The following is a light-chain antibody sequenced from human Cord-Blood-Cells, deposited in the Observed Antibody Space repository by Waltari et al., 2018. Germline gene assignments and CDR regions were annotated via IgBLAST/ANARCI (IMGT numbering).Light chain of an antibody. CDR2: DVS. Sequence: QSALTQPASVSGSPGQSITISCTGTSSDVGGYNYVSWYQQHPGKAPKLMIYDVSNRPSGVSNRCSGSKSGNTASLTISGLQAEDEADYYCSSYTSSSTLGMFGGGTKLTVL. CDR1: SSDVGGYNY. J-gene: IGLJ3*02. CDR3: SSYTSSSTLGM. V-gene: IGLV2-14*03.